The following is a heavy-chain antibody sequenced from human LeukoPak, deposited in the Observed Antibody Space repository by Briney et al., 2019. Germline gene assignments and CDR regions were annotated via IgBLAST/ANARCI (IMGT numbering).Heavy chain of an antibody. V-gene: IGHV3-20*01. CDR2: INWNGGST. Sequence: GGSLRLSCAASGFTFDDYGMSWVRQAPGKGLEWVSGINWNGGSTGYADSVKGRFTTSRDNAKNSLYLQMNSLRAEDTALYHCAREAIAARPPYYYMDVWGKGTTVTVSS. J-gene: IGHJ6*03. D-gene: IGHD6-6*01. CDR1: GFTFDDYG. CDR3: AREAIAARPPYYYMDV.